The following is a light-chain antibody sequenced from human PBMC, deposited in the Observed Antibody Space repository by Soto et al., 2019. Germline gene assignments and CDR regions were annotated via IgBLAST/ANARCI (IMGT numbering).Light chain of an antibody. V-gene: IGLV2-14*03. CDR2: DVT. Sequence: QSALTQPASVSGSPGQSITISCTATSSVIGDFNYVSWYQQHPGKAPKLIIYDVTYRPSGVSNRFSGSKSGNTASLTISGLQTEDEADYYCGSYTSGNTSFGGGTKLTVL. J-gene: IGLJ2*01. CDR1: SSVIGDFNY. CDR3: GSYTSGNTS.